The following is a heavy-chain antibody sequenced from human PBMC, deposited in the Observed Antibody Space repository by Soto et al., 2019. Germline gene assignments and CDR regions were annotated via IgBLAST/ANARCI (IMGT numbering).Heavy chain of an antibody. D-gene: IGHD2-2*03. CDR2: INPDGSEK. Sequence: PGGSLRLSCAASGFTFYTYWMDWVRQAPGKGLEWVANINPDGSEKYYVDSVKGRFTISRDNAKNSLHLQINSLRAEDKAVYYCSGRLDIWGQGATVTVSS. CDR3: SGRLDI. V-gene: IGHV3-7*05. J-gene: IGHJ6*02. CDR1: GFTFYTYW.